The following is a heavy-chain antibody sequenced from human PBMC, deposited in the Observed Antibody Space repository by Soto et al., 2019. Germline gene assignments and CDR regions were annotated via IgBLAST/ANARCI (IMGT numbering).Heavy chain of an antibody. CDR3: ARVRHSFGLDV. CDR2: IHYRVST. D-gene: IGHD2-15*01. J-gene: IGHJ6*02. Sequence: PSETLSLTCNVSGGSITGAYYWNWIRQHPGKGLEWIGSIHYRVSTYYNPSLKSRITISLDRSNNQFSLKLSSVTAADTAVYYCARVRHSFGLDVWGQGTTVPV. V-gene: IGHV4-31*03. CDR1: GGSITGAYY.